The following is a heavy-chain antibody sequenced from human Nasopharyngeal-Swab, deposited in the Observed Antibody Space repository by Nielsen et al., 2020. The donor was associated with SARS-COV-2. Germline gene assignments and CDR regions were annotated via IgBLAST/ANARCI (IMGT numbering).Heavy chain of an antibody. CDR3: TRQPFDY. CDR2: IRSKANSYAT. J-gene: IGHJ4*02. V-gene: IGHV3-73*01. Sequence: VRQMPGKGLEWVGRIRSKANSYATAYAASVKGRFTISRDDSKNTAYLQMNSLKTEDTAVYYCTRQPFDYWGQGTLVTVSS.